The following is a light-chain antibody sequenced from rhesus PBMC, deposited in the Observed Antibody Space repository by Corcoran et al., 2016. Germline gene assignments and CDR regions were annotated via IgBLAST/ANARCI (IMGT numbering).Light chain of an antibody. CDR2: SVS. CDR1: QGISNY. CDR3: QQHNSYPWT. J-gene: IGKJ1*01. Sequence: DIQMTQSPSSLSVSVGDTVTITCRASQGISNYLDWYQQRSGKAPMPLIYSVSSLESGVPARFSGNRSGTGFTLTISYRQPEDVATYFCQQHNSYPWTFGQGTKVEI. V-gene: IGKV1S16*01.